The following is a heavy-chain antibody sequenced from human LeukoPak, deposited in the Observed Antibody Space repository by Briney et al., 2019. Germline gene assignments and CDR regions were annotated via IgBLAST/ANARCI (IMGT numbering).Heavy chain of an antibody. V-gene: IGHV3-23*01. CDR2: ITGRGENI. J-gene: IGHJ4*02. Sequence: GGSLRLSCTASGFTFSSYGMNWVRQAPGKGLEWVSGITGRGENIYYAGSVKGRFTISRDNSKNTLYLQMNSLRAEDTAVYYCARDPINIGTAAKGFDYWGQGTLVTVSS. CDR1: GFTFSSYG. CDR3: ARDPINIGTAAKGFDY. D-gene: IGHD2-2*01.